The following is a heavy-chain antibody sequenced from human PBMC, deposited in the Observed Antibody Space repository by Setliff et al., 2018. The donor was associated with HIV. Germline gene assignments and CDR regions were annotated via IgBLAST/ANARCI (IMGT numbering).Heavy chain of an antibody. CDR2: IYYSGFT. V-gene: IGHV4-59*11. J-gene: IGHJ5*02. D-gene: IGHD3-3*01. CDR1: GGSISSHY. CDR3: ARTYYDFWSGSYSCKWFDP. Sequence: SETLSLTCTVSGGSISSHYWSWIRQPPGKGLEWIGYIYYSGFTNYNPSLKSRVTISIDTSKNQFSLKLSSVTAADTAFYYCARTYYDFWSGSYSCKWFDPWGQGTLVTVSS.